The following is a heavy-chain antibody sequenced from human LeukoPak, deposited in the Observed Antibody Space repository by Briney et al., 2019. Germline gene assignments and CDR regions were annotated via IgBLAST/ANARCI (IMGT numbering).Heavy chain of an antibody. CDR1: GYTFTSYG. J-gene: IGHJ4*02. D-gene: IGHD1-26*01. Sequence: ASVKVSCKASGYTFTSYGISWVRQAPGQGLEWMGWISAYNGNTNYAQKLQGRVTMTTDTSTSTAYMELRSMRSDDTAVYYCARGEGSWGLNLFDYWGQGTLVTVSS. CDR2: ISAYNGNT. CDR3: ARGEGSWGLNLFDY. V-gene: IGHV1-18*01.